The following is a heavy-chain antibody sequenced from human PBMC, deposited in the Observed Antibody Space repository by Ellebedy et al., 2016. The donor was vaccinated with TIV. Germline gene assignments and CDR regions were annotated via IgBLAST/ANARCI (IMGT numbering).Heavy chain of an antibody. J-gene: IGHJ6*02. Sequence: GESLKISCAGSGFTFSDYFMSWVRQAPGKGLEWISYIPASGTGIYYAYSVKGRFTVARDNANKSLHLQMNNLRGDDTAVYYCGRAREPGPFAYYYYGMDVWGQGTTVTVSS. CDR3: GRAREPGPFAYYYYGMDV. D-gene: IGHD1-1*01. V-gene: IGHV3-11*01. CDR1: GFTFSDYF. CDR2: IPASGTGI.